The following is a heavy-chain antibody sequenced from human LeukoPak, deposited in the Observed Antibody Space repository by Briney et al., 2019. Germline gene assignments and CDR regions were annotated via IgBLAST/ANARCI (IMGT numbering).Heavy chain of an antibody. CDR2: IRYVGGVK. V-gene: IGHV3-30*02. J-gene: IGHJ4*02. Sequence: PGGSLRLSCAASGFTFSNYDIHWVRHAPGRGREWGAFIRYVGGVKYYTDSVKGRFTISRDNSKNTLYLQENSLRREDTAVYYGAEYEGVAPGGKLDYWGQGTLVPVSS. CDR1: GFTFSNYD. D-gene: IGHD2/OR15-2a*01. CDR3: AEYEGVAPGGKLDY.